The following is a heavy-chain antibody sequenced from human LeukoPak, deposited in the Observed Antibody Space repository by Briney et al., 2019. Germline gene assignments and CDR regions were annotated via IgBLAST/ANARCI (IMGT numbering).Heavy chain of an antibody. CDR2: INPSGGST. J-gene: IGHJ1*01. CDR1: GYTFTSYY. V-gene: IGHV1-46*01. D-gene: IGHD6-19*01. CDR3: ARVSIAVAGTRSSGYFQH. Sequence: ASVKVSCKASGYTFTSYYMHWVRQAPGQGLEWMGIINPSGGSTSYAQKFQGRATLTRDTSTSTVYMELSSLRSEDTAVYYCARVSIAVAGTRSSGYFQHWGQGTLVPVSS.